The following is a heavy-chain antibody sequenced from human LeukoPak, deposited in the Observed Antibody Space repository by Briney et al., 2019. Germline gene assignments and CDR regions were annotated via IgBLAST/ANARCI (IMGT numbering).Heavy chain of an antibody. J-gene: IGHJ4*02. CDR1: GFIFSNYA. V-gene: IGHV3-64D*06. CDR2: ISSNGGST. D-gene: IGHD1-1*01. CDR3: AKDVGTVVGTYFDY. Sequence: GGSLRLSCSASGFIFSNYAMHWVRQAPGKGLEYVSAISSNGGSTYYADSVKGRFTISRDNSKNTLYLQMSSLRAEDTAVYYCAKDVGTVVGTYFDYWGQGTLVTVSS.